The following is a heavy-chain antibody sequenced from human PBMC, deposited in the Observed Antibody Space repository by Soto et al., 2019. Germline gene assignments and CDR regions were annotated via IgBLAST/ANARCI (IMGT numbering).Heavy chain of an antibody. V-gene: IGHV3-23*01. J-gene: IGHJ4*02. Sequence: GVLRLSCSASGFTFSSYAMNWVRQAPGKGLQWVSSIDGSGGSTYYADSVKGRFTISRDNSKNTVYLQMNNLRADDTAVYYCARVNPPYPWGQGTLVTV. CDR3: ARVNPPYP. CDR2: IDGSGGST. CDR1: GFTFSSYA.